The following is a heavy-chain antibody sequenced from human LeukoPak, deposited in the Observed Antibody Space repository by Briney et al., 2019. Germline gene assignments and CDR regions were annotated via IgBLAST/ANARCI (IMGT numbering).Heavy chain of an antibody. Sequence: GGSLRLSCAASGFTFNSHSMVWVRQSPGEGLEWLASISGSSSSISYADSVKGRFTISRDNAKNSLYLQMNSLRAEDTAVYFCARVMYCSDISCYFRHAFDVWGQGTMVTVSS. D-gene: IGHD3-22*01. J-gene: IGHJ3*01. CDR2: ISGSSSSI. CDR3: ARVMYCSDISCYFRHAFDV. CDR1: GFTFNSHS. V-gene: IGHV3-21*01.